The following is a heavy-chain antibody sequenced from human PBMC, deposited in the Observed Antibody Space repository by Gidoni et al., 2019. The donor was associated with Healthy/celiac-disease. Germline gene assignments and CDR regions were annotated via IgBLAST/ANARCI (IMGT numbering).Heavy chain of an antibody. CDR2: ITTNTGNP. D-gene: IGHD3-3*01. V-gene: IGHV7-4-1*02. Sequence: QVQLVQSGSEVKKPGASVKVSCKASGYTFTSYAMNWVRQAPGQGLEWMGWITTNTGNPTYAQGFTGRFVFSLATSVSTAYLQISSLKAEDTAVYYCARDSTRDFWSGLPDAFDIWGQGTMVTVSS. CDR3: ARDSTRDFWSGLPDAFDI. J-gene: IGHJ3*02. CDR1: GYTFTSYA.